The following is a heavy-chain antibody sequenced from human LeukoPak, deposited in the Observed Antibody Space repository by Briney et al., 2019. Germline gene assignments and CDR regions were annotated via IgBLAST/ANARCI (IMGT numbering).Heavy chain of an antibody. CDR1: GYTFTGYY. J-gene: IGHJ4*02. V-gene: IGHV7-4-1*02. CDR2: IHPSTGNP. D-gene: IGHD3-16*02. Sequence: ASVNVSCKASGYTFTGYYMHWVRQAPGQGLEWMGWIHPSTGNPTYAQGFTGRFVFSLDTSVSTTYLQISSLKAEDTAVYFCARAFQSLGGLSLPDYWGQGTLVTVSS. CDR3: ARAFQSLGGLSLPDY.